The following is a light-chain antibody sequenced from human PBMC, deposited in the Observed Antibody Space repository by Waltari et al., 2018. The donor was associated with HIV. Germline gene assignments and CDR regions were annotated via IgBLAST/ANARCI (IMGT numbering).Light chain of an antibody. J-gene: IGKJ2*01. V-gene: IGKV1-NL1*01. CDR3: QQYYSSSVT. CDR2: AAS. Sequence: DIQMTQSTSSLSASVRHRVTITCRASQGITSSLTWYQHKLGKAPKLLLYAASRLESGFSSRFSGSGSGTDFTLTISSLQPGDFATYYCQQYYSSSVTFGQGTKLEIK. CDR1: QGITSS.